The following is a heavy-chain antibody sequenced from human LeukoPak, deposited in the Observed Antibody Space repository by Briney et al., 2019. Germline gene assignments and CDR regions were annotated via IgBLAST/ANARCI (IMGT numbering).Heavy chain of an antibody. CDR3: ARPPHYYYYGMDV. J-gene: IGHJ6*02. Sequence: GGSLRLSCAASGFTFSSYGMHWVRQAPGKGLEWVAVISYDGSNKYYANSVKGRFTISRDNSKNTLYLQMNSLRAEDTAVYYCARPPHYYYYGMDVWGQGTTVTVSS. V-gene: IGHV3-30*03. CDR1: GFTFSSYG. CDR2: ISYDGSNK.